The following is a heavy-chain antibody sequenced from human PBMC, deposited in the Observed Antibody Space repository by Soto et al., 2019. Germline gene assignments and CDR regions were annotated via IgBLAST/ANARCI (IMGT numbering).Heavy chain of an antibody. CDR2: MFYSGNT. V-gene: IGHV4-39*07. CDR1: GGSISSKNYY. D-gene: IGHD3-10*01. J-gene: IGHJ4*02. Sequence: SDTLSLTRTVSGGSISSKNYYWGWIRQTPRKDLEWDGSMFYSGNTYSNPSLKSRVTISVDTSKNQFSLRLSSVTAADTSVYYCARRRSRGHPIGYWSQGTLVTSSS. CDR3: ARRRSRGHPIGY.